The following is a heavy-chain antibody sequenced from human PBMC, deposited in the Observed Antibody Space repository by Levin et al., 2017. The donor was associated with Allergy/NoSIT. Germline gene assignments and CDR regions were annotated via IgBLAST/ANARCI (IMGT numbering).Heavy chain of an antibody. Sequence: SQTLSLTCAVYGGSFSGYYWSWIRQPPGKGLEWIGEINHSGSTNYNPSLKSRVTISVDTSKNQFSLKLSSVTAADTAVYYCGCVTTTWFDPWGQGTLVTVSS. CDR2: INHSGST. J-gene: IGHJ5*02. D-gene: IGHD1-1*01. CDR1: GGSFSGYY. V-gene: IGHV4-34*01. CDR3: GCVTTTWFDP.